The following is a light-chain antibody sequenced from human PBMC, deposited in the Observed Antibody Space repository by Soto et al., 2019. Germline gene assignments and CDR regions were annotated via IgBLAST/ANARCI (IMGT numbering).Light chain of an antibody. V-gene: IGKV1-5*01. CDR1: QSVDSR. CDR2: DAS. J-gene: IGKJ1*01. CDR3: QHYDSFWS. Sequence: QMDQSPSRLSASIGDRVPLTCRASQSVDSRLAWYQQKPGKAPKLLVYDASTLETGVPSRFSGSGSGAEFTLTITGLQPEDIATYSCQHYDSFWSFGQGTTVDIK.